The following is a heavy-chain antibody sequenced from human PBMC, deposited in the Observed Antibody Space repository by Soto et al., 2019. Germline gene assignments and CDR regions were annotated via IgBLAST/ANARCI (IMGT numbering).Heavy chain of an antibody. CDR1: GFTFSSYS. V-gene: IGHV3-21*01. CDR3: ARAPFNDPRITIFGVVNHKGRYFDY. Sequence: KPGGSLRLSCAASGFTFSSYSMNWVRQAPGKGLEWVSSISSSSSYIYYADSVKGRFTISRDNAKNSLYLQMNSLRAEDTAVYYCARAPFNDPRITIFGVVNHKGRYFDYWGQGTLVTVSS. CDR2: ISSSSSYI. J-gene: IGHJ4*02. D-gene: IGHD3-3*01.